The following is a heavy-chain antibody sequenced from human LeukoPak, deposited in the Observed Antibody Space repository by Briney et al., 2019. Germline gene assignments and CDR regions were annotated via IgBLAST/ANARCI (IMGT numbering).Heavy chain of an antibody. CDR2: ISGSGGRT. CDR1: GFTFSSYA. J-gene: IGHJ4*02. D-gene: IGHD5-24*01. Sequence: GGSLRLSCAASGFTFSSYAMTWVRQPPGKGLEWVSTISGSGGRTYYADSVKGRFTISRDDSKNTLYLQMNSLRAEDTAVYYCAKDPSTLTIRDDYWGQGTLVTVSS. V-gene: IGHV3-23*01. CDR3: AKDPSTLTIRDDY.